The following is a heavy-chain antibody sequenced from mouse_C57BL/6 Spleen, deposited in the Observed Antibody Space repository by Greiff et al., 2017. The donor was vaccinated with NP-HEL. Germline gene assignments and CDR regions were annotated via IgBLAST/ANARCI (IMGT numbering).Heavy chain of an antibody. CDR1: GYTFTSYW. Sequence: QLQQSGTELVKPGASVKLSCKASGYTFTSYWMHWVKQRPGQGLEWIGNINPSNGGTNYNEKFKSKATLTVDKSSSTAYMQLSSLTSEDAAVYYCARSRGWLEAMDYWGQGTSVTVSS. J-gene: IGHJ4*01. V-gene: IGHV1-53*01. CDR2: INPSNGGT. CDR3: ARSRGWLEAMDY. D-gene: IGHD2-3*01.